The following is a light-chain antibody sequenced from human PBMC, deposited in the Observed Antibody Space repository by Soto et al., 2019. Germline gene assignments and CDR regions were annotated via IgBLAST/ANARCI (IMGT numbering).Light chain of an antibody. V-gene: IGKV3-20*01. CDR1: QSVSSSF. CDR3: QQYGSAPRT. J-gene: IGKJ1*01. CDR2: GAS. Sequence: EIVLTPSPGTLSLSPGERATLSCRASQSVSSSFLAWYQQKPGQAPRLLIYGASSRATGIPDRFSGSGSGTDFTLTISRLEPEDFAVYYCQQYGSAPRTFGQGTKVELK.